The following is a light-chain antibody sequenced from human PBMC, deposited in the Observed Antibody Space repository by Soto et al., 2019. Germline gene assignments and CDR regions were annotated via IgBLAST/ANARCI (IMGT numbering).Light chain of an antibody. CDR1: SSDFDSYND. Sequence: QSALTQPASVSGSPGQSITISCTATSSDFDSYNDVSWYQQKPGKAPKLMIYEGIKRPSGVSNRFSGSKSGNTASLTISGLQPEDEDDYYCCSFADSVTVFGTGTKLTVL. CDR2: EGI. J-gene: IGLJ1*01. V-gene: IGLV2-23*03. CDR3: CSFADSVTV.